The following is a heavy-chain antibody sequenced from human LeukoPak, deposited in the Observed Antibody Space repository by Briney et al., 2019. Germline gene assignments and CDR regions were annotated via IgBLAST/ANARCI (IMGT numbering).Heavy chain of an antibody. CDR2: ISDDGSRT. Sequence: GRSLRLSCAASGFTFSIYAMHWARQAPGKGLEWLAVISDDGSRTYYTDSVKGRFTISRDTSKNTLYLQMNSLRAEDTGVYYCARGDRPYSSAQYLQEWGQGTLVTVSS. V-gene: IGHV3-30*04. J-gene: IGHJ1*01. CDR3: ARGDRPYSSAQYLQE. CDR1: GFTFSIYA. D-gene: IGHD6-13*01.